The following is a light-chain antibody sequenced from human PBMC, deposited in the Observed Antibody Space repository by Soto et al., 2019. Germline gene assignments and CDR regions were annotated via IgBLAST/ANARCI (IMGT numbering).Light chain of an antibody. CDR3: ATWSDSLKGWV. V-gene: IGLV1-44*01. CDR1: SSDIGSNS. CDR2: AND. J-gene: IGLJ3*02. Sequence: QSVLTQPPSASRTPGQRLTIPCSGSSSDIGSNSVNWYQQLPGATPRLLIYANDHRPSGVPDRFSASKSGTSASLAISGVRSEDEAFYYCATWSDSLKGWVFGGGTKLTVL.